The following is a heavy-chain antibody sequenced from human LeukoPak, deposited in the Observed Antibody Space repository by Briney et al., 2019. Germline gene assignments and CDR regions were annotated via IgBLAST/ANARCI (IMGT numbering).Heavy chain of an antibody. V-gene: IGHV3-30*18. D-gene: IGHD3-16*02. CDR1: GFTFSSYG. CDR3: ANAVSYYFGY. J-gene: IGHJ4*02. CDR2: IAYDGNNK. Sequence: GGSLRLSCVASGFTFSSYGMHWVRQAPGKGLEWVAVIAYDGNNKYYTDSVKGRFTISRDISKNTLYLQMNSLRAEDTAVYYCANAVSYYFGYWGQGTLVTVSS.